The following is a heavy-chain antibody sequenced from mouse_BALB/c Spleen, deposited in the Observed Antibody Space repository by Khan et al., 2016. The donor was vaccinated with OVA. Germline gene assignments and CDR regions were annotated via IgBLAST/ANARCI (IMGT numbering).Heavy chain of an antibody. CDR1: GFTFYRFG. CDR3: ARGGCCDGGFDY. CDR2: IGSDSNTI. J-gene: IGHJ2*01. Sequence: EVELVESGGGLVQPGGSRKLSCAASGFTFYRFGMHWVRQAPEKGLEWVAYIGSDSNTIYYEDTMKGRFTISRDNSKNTLFLQMTSLRSEDTAMYCWARGGCCDGGFDYWGQGTTLTVSS. V-gene: IGHV5-17*02.